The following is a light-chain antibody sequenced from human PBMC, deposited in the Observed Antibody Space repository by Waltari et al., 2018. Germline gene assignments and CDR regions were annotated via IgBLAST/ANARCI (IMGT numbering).Light chain of an antibody. CDR1: QSPLRSTGYNF. Sequence: DIVMTQSPLSLSVTPGEPASISCRSSQSPLRSTGYNFLVWYLQKPGQPPQLLISLGSDRASGVPDRFSGSGTGTDFTLKISRVEAEDVGIYYCMQALHTPTTFGPGTKVDIK. CDR3: MQALHTPTT. J-gene: IGKJ3*01. CDR2: LGS. V-gene: IGKV2-28*01.